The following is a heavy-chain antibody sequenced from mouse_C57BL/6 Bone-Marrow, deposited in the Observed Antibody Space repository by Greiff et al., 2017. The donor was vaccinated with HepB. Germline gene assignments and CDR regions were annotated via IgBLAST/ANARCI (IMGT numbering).Heavy chain of an antibody. J-gene: IGHJ2*01. CDR2: ISDGGSYT. Sequence: EVQLVESGGGLVKPGGSLKLSCEASGFTFSSYAMSWVRQTPEKRLEWVATISDGGSYTYYPDNVKGRFTISRDNAKNNLYLQMSHLKSEDTAMYYCARATTVVAIDYFDYWGQGTTLTVSS. CDR1: GFTFSSYA. D-gene: IGHD1-1*01. V-gene: IGHV5-4*01. CDR3: ARATTVVAIDYFDY.